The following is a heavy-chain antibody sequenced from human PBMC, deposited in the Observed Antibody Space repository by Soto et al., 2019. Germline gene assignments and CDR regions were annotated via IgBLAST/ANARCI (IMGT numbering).Heavy chain of an antibody. D-gene: IGHD5-12*01. CDR3: GGQDGVDDP. CDR1: GGSISSGPFH. J-gene: IGHJ5*02. V-gene: IGHV4-39*01. CDR2: IHYSGIA. Sequence: SETLSLTCTVSGGSISSGPFHWAWIRQPAGKGLEWIGSIHYSGIAYSNPSLKSRVAISLDTSKSQFSLKLNSMTAADTAVYYCGGQDGVDDPWGQGTLVTVSS.